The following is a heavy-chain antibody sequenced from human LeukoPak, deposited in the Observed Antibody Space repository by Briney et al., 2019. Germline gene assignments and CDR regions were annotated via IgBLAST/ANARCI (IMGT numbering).Heavy chain of an antibody. V-gene: IGHV3-30*03. CDR1: GFTFSSYG. Sequence: GRSLRLSCAASGFTFSSYGMHWVRQAPGKGLEWVAVISYDGSNKYYADSVKGRFTISRDNSKNTLYLQMNSLRAEDTAVYYCARDCSSWAYYYYYMDVWGKGTTVTVSS. CDR3: ARDCSSWAYYYYYMDV. CDR2: ISYDGSNK. D-gene: IGHD6-13*01. J-gene: IGHJ6*03.